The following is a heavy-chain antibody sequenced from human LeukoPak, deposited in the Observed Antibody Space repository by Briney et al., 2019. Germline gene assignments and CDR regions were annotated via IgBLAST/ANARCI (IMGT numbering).Heavy chain of an antibody. D-gene: IGHD3-22*01. Sequence: NRGESLKISCKGSGYSFTSYWIGWVRQMPGKGLEWMGIIYPGDSDTRYSPSFQGQVAISADKSISTAYLQWSSLKASDTAMYYCARQVAYYYDSSGYYPFDYWGQGTLVTVSS. CDR1: GYSFTSYW. V-gene: IGHV5-51*01. J-gene: IGHJ4*02. CDR3: ARQVAYYYDSSGYYPFDY. CDR2: IYPGDSDT.